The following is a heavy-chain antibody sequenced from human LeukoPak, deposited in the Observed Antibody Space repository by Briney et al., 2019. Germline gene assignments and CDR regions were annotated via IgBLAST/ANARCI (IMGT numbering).Heavy chain of an antibody. Sequence: SQTLSLTCTVSGDSINNGDYFWSWIRQSPGKGLEWIGYIYYTGSTYDNPSLESRVIISIDTSKNQFSLKLSSVTAADTAVYYCARFVVGQWLINYWGQGALVTVSS. CDR2: IYYTGST. CDR3: ARFVVGQWLINY. V-gene: IGHV4-30-4*01. D-gene: IGHD6-19*01. CDR1: GDSINNGDYF. J-gene: IGHJ4*02.